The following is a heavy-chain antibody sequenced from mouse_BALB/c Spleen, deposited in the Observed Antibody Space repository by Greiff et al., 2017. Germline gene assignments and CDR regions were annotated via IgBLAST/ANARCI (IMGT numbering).Heavy chain of an antibody. CDR1: GFTFSSYA. CDR2: ISSGGSYT. J-gene: IGHJ3*01. CDR3: ARGGGNSAWFAY. V-gene: IGHV5-9-4*01. D-gene: IGHD2-1*01. Sequence: EVQLVESGGGLVKPGGSLKLSCAASGFTFSSYAMSWVRQSPEKRLEWVAEISSGGSYTYYPDTVTGRFTISRDNAKNTLYLEMSSLRSEDTAMYYCARGGGNSAWFAYWGQVTLVTVSA.